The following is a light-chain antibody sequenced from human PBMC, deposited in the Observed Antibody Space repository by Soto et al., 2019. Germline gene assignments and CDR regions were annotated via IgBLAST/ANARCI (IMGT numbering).Light chain of an antibody. V-gene: IGKV3-15*01. Sequence: EIVMTQSPATLSVSPGERATLSCRASQSVSSRLAWYQQKPGQAPRLLIYGASIRATGIPARFSASGSGTEFTLTISSLQSEDFVVYYCQHSIHWPLTFGGGTNVEIK. J-gene: IGKJ4*01. CDR2: GAS. CDR3: QHSIHWPLT. CDR1: QSVSSR.